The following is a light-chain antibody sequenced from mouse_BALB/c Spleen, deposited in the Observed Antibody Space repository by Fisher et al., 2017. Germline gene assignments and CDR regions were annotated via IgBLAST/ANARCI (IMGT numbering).Light chain of an antibody. CDR1: SSVSSSY. V-gene: IGKV4-74*01. J-gene: IGKJ2*01. Sequence: IVITQSTAIMSASLGERVTMTCTASSSVSSSYLHWYQQKPGSSPKLWIYSTSNLASGVPARFSGSGSGTSYSLIISSMEAEDAATYYCHQRSSYPWTFGGGTKLEIK. CDR2: STS. CDR3: HQRSSYPWT.